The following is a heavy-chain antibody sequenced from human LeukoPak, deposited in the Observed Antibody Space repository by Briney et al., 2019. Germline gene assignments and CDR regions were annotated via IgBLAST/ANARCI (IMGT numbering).Heavy chain of an antibody. CDR1: GGTFSSYA. J-gene: IGHJ5*02. CDR2: ISAYNGNT. CDR3: ARGHNNWFDT. V-gene: IGHV1-18*01. Sequence: ASVKVSCKASGGTFSSYAISWVRQAPGQGLEWMGWISAYNGNTNYAQKLQGRVTMTTDTSTSTAYMELRSLRSDDTALYYCARGHNNWFDTWGQGTLVTVSS.